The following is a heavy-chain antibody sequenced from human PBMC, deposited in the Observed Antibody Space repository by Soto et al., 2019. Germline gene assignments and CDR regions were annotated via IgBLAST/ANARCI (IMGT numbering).Heavy chain of an antibody. V-gene: IGHV4-59*01. CDR3: ARDSSDYYGSGTNDAFDI. J-gene: IGHJ3*02. D-gene: IGHD3-10*01. Sequence: QVQLQESGPGLVKPSETLSLTCTVSGGSISSYYWSWIRQPPGKGLEWIGYIYYSGSTNYNPSLKSRVTISVDTSKNQCSLKLSSVTAADPAVYYCARDSSDYYGSGTNDAFDIWGQGTMVTVSS. CDR2: IYYSGST. CDR1: GGSISSYY.